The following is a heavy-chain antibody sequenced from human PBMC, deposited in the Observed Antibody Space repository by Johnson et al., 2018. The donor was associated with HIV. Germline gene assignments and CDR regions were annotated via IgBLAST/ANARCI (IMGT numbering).Heavy chain of an antibody. CDR3: AKSEDALDI. J-gene: IGHJ3*02. Sequence: QVQLVESGGGVVRPGGSLRLSCAASGFTFSSYAMHWVRQAPGQGLEWVAVISSDGSNKYYADSVKGRFTISRDNSKNTLYLQRNSLRAEDTAVYYCAKSEDALDIWGQGTMVTVSS. CDR2: ISSDGSNK. CDR1: GFTFSSYA. V-gene: IGHV3-30*04.